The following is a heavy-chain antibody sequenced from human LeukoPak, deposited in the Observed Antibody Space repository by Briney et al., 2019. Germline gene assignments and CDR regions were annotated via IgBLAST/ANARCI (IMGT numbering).Heavy chain of an antibody. D-gene: IGHD6-6*01. CDR2: FDPEDGET. CDR3: ASEFRETRGSSSGGLDY. Sequence: ASVKVSCKVSGYTLTELSMHWVRQAPGKGLEWMGGFDPEDGETIYAQKFQGRVTMTEDTSTDTAYMELSSLRSEDTAAYYCASEFRETRGSSSGGLDYWGQGTLVTVSS. CDR1: GYTLTELS. V-gene: IGHV1-24*01. J-gene: IGHJ4*02.